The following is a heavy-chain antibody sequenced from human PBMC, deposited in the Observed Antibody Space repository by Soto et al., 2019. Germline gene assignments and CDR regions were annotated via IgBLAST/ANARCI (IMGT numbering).Heavy chain of an antibody. D-gene: IGHD6-6*01. CDR2: IKEDGSEK. CDR3: TRSNDFDI. V-gene: IGHV3-7*03. J-gene: IGHJ3*02. CDR1: GFTFSSYA. Sequence: PGGSLRLSCAASGFTFSSYAMSWVRQAPGKGLEWVANIKEDGSEKYYVDSVNGRFTISRDNAKNSLYLQINSLRAEDTAVYYCTRSNDFDIWGQGTMVTVSS.